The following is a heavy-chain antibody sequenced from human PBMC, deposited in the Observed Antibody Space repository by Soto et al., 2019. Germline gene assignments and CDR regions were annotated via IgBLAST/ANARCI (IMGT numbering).Heavy chain of an antibody. V-gene: IGHV3-73*01. Sequence: PGGSLRLSCAASGFTFSGSAMHWVRQASGKGLEWVGRIRSKANSYATAYAASVKGRFTISRDDSKNTAYLQMNSLKTEDTAVYYCTQFGEFSYYFDYWGQGTLVTVSS. J-gene: IGHJ4*02. CDR2: IRSKANSYAT. D-gene: IGHD3-10*01. CDR1: GFTFSGSA. CDR3: TQFGEFSYYFDY.